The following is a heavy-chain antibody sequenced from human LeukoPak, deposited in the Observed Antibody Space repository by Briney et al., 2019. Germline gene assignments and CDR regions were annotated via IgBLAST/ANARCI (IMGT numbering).Heavy chain of an antibody. CDR3: ASGAGTGYKLQPFDY. Sequence: AETLSLTCTVSGFSISSNYASWFRQPPGKGLEWIGYIYYSGSTMYNPDLKRRVSISGDTSKKQFSMKLSSVTAADTAVYYCASGAGTGYKLQPFDYWGQGTLVTVSS. V-gene: IGHV4-59*08. CDR1: GFSISSNY. J-gene: IGHJ4*02. CDR2: IYYSGST. D-gene: IGHD1-1*01.